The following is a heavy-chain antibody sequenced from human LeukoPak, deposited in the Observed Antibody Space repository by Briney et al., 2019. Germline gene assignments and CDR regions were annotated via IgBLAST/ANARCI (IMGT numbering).Heavy chain of an antibody. V-gene: IGHV1-2*02. CDR3: ASISVVVPASTPVNRFDP. J-gene: IGHJ5*02. CDR1: GYTFTGYY. Sequence: ASVKVSCKASGYTFTGYYMHWVRQAPGQGLEWMGWINPNSGGTNYAQKFQGRVTMTRDTSISTAHMEVSRLRSDNTAGYYCASISVVVPASTPVNRFDPWGQGTLVTVSS. CDR2: INPNSGGT. D-gene: IGHD2-2*01.